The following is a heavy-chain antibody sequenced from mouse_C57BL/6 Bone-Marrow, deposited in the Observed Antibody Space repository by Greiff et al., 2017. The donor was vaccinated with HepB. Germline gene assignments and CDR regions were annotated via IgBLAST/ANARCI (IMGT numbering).Heavy chain of an antibody. CDR3: STLRPFAY. V-gene: IGHV5-17*01. D-gene: IGHD1-2*01. CDR2: ISSGSSTI. Sequence: EVMLVESGGGLVKPGGSLKLSCAASGFTFSDYGMHWVRQAPEKGLEWVAYISSGSSTIYYADTVKGRFTISRDNAKNTLFMLMTSLRSEDTAMYYCSTLRPFAYWGEGTLGTVSA. CDR1: GFTFSDYG. J-gene: IGHJ3*01.